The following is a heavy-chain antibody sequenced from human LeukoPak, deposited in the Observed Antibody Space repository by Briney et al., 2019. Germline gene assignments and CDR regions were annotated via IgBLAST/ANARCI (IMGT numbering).Heavy chain of an antibody. CDR1: GFTFSSYS. J-gene: IGHJ6*02. D-gene: IGHD5-24*01. CDR3: ARATLATHYYYGMDV. Sequence: EGSLRLSCAASGFTFSSYSMNWVRQAPGKGLEWVSSISSSSSYIYYADSVKGRFTISRDNAKNSLYLQMNSLRAEDTAVYYCARATLATHYYYGMDVWGQGTTVTVSS. V-gene: IGHV3-21*01. CDR2: ISSSSSYI.